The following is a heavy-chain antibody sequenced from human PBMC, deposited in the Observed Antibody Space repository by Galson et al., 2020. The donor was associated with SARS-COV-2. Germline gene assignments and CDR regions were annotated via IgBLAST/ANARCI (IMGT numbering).Heavy chain of an antibody. CDR3: AKDFGNDYFDGSGFDY. CDR2: IWFDGSKK. V-gene: IGHV3-30*02. Sequence: GGSLRLSCTASGFTFSTYGMHWVRQVPGKGLEWVTFIWFDGSKKYYADSVRGRFSVSRDNSKNTLFLQLNRLRAEDTAVYYCAKDFGNDYFDGSGFDYWGLGTLVTVSS. J-gene: IGHJ4*02. CDR1: GFTFSTYG. D-gene: IGHD3-22*01.